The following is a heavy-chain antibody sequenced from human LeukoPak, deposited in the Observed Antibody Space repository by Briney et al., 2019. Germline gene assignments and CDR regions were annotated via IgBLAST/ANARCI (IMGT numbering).Heavy chain of an antibody. J-gene: IGHJ4*02. V-gene: IGHV3-30*04. CDR3: AKDSGWIQFID. D-gene: IGHD5-24*01. Sequence: GGSLRLSCAASGFTFSTYAMHWVRQAPGKGLEWVAVISYDGSSKYYADSVKGRFIISRDNSKNTMYLQMNSLRAEDTGVYYCAKDSGWIQFIDWGQGTPVTVSS. CDR2: ISYDGSSK. CDR1: GFTFSTYA.